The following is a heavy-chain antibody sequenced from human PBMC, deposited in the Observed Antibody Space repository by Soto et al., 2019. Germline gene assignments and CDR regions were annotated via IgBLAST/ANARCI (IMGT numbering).Heavy chain of an antibody. CDR1: GFTFSSYA. CDR2: ISYDGSNK. J-gene: IGHJ6*01. Sequence: PGGSLRLSCAASGFTFSSYAMHWVRQAPGKGLEWVAVISYDGSNKYYADSVKGRFTVSRDNSKNTLYLQMNSLRAEDTAVSYCARTTSRSSPERMDVWGQGTPVTVSS. V-gene: IGHV3-30-3*01. CDR3: ARTTSRSSPERMDV. D-gene: IGHD6-6*01.